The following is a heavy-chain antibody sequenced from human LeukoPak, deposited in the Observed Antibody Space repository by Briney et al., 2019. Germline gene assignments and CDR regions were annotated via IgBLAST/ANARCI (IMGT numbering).Heavy chain of an antibody. CDR2: INPNSGGT. CDR1: GYTFTGYY. CDR3: ARVRGDFDWLLYFDY. Sequence: ASVKVSCKASGYTFTGYYMHWVRQAPGQGLEWMGWINPNSGGTNYAQKFQGRFTMTRDTSISTAYMELSRLRSDDTAVYYCARVRGDFDWLLYFDYWGQGTLVTVSS. V-gene: IGHV1-2*02. J-gene: IGHJ4*02. D-gene: IGHD3-9*01.